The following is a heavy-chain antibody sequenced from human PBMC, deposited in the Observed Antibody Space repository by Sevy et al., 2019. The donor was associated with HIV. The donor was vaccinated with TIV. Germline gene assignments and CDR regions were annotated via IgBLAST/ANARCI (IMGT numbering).Heavy chain of an antibody. CDR2: INHSGST. D-gene: IGHD3-22*01. CDR1: GGSFSGYY. V-gene: IGHV4-34*01. CDR3: ATEGYYYDSSGYYDL. Sequence: SETLSLTCAVYGGSFSGYYWSWIRQPPGKGLEWIGEINHSGSTNYNPSLNSRVTISVDTSKNQFSLKLSSVTAADTAVYYCATEGYYYDSSGYYDLWGQGTLVTVSS. J-gene: IGHJ5*02.